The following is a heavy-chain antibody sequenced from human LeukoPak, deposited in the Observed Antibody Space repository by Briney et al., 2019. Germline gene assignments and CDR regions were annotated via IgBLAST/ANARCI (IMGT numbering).Heavy chain of an antibody. CDR2: ITWNSGSI. CDR3: AKGLYSSGWPDAFDI. J-gene: IGHJ3*02. CDR1: GFTFDDYA. V-gene: IGHV3-9*03. D-gene: IGHD6-19*01. Sequence: PGRSLRLSCAASGFTFDDYALHWVRQARGKGLEWVSGITWNSGSIGYADSVKGRFTISRDNAKNSLYLQMNSLRAEDMALYYCAKGLYSSGWPDAFDIWGQGTMVTVSS.